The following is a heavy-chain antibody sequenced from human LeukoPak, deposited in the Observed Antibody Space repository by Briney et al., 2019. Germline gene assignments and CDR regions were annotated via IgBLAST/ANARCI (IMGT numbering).Heavy chain of an antibody. Sequence: KSSETLTLTCTVSGGSISSYYWSWIRQPPGKGLEWIGYIYYSGSTNYNPSLKSRVTISVDTSKNQFSLKLSSVTAADTAVYYCARQRRGWDNWFDPWGQGTLVTVSS. CDR2: IYYSGST. V-gene: IGHV4-59*08. J-gene: IGHJ5*02. CDR3: ARQRRGWDNWFDP. CDR1: GGSISSYY.